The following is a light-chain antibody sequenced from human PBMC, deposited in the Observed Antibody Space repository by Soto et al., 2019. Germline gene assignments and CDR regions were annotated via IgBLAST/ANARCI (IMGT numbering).Light chain of an antibody. V-gene: IGLV2-14*01. CDR1: SSDVGGYNY. CDR3: SSYTTGSNLVFGGTPV. CDR2: EVS. J-gene: IGLJ3*02. Sequence: QSALTQPASVSGSPGQSITISCTGTSSDVGGYNYVSWYQQYSDKAPKLMIYEVSNRPSGVSNRFSGSKSGNTASLTISGLQAEDEADYYCSSYTTGSNLVFGGTPVFGGGTKVTVL.